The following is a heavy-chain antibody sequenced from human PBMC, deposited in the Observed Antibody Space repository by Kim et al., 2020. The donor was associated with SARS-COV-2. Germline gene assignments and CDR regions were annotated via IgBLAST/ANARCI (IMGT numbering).Heavy chain of an antibody. V-gene: IGHV2-5*01. Sequence: YSPALKSRLTVNKDTSKNQVVLTMTNVDPVDTATYYCAQAGANGNYGMDVWGQGTTVTVSS. D-gene: IGHD3-10*01. CDR3: AQAGANGNYGMDV. J-gene: IGHJ6*02.